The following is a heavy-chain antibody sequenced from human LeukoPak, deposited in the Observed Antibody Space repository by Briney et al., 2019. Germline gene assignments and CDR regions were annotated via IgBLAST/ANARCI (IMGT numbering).Heavy chain of an antibody. V-gene: IGHV1-2*02. J-gene: IGHJ4*02. Sequence: ASVKVSCKASGYTFTDYYMHWVRQAPGQGPDWVGWINPTSGATNYAQKFQGRVTMTRDTSISTAYMELSRLRSDDTAVYYCARVRCSGGSCYTGFDYWGQGTLVTVSS. CDR2: INPTSGAT. CDR1: GYTFTDYY. D-gene: IGHD2-15*01. CDR3: ARVRCSGGSCYTGFDY.